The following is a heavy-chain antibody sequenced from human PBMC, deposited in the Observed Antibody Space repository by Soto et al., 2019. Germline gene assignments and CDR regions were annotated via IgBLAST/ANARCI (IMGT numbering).Heavy chain of an antibody. D-gene: IGHD2-15*01. CDR3: ARVVVAATTATVAIDI. Sequence: ASVKVSCKASGYTFTSYYMHWVRQAPGQGLEWMGIINPSGGSTSYAQKFQGRVTMTRDTSTSTVYMELSSLRSEDTAVYYCARVVVAATTATVAIDIWGQGTMVTVSS. CDR2: INPSGGST. V-gene: IGHV1-46*03. CDR1: GYTFTSYY. J-gene: IGHJ3*02.